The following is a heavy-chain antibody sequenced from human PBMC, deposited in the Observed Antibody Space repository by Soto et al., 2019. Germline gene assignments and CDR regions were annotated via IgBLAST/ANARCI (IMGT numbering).Heavy chain of an antibody. V-gene: IGHV1-18*01. D-gene: IGHD5-12*01. CDR3: XKSPRGEMATD. CDR2: INTYNGMT. Sequence: QVQLVQSGGEVKKPGASVTVSCKASGYTFINYHITWVRQAPGQGLEWMAWINTYNGMTDYAQRFQGRVTMTRDTXXXXXXXXXXXXXXXXXXXXXCXKSPRGEMATDWGQGTLVTVSS. CDR1: GYTFINYH. J-gene: IGHJ4*02.